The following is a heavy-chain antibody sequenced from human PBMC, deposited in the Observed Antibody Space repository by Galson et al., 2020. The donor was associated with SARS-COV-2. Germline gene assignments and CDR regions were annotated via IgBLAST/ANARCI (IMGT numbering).Heavy chain of an antibody. V-gene: IGHV3-21*01. CDR1: GFPFSTYS. D-gene: IGHD5-18*01. Sequence: NSGGSLRLSCAASGFPFSTYSMNWVRLAPGKGLEWVSSISTSSSYPYYVDSVKGRLSISRDNPRNSLYLQMNNLRAEDTAVYYCARDEGIRGYNYGRLYYDMDVWGQGTTVTVSS. J-gene: IGHJ6*02. CDR2: ISTSSSYP. CDR3: ARDEGIRGYNYGRLYYDMDV.